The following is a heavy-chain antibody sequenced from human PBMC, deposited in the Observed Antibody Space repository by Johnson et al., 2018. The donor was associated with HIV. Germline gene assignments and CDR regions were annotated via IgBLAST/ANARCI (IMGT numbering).Heavy chain of an antibody. CDR1: GFIFSSYW. V-gene: IGHV3-7*05. CDR3: ARGGNCASYYWGQVDAFDI. D-gene: IGHD1-26*01. Sequence: MMLVESGGGLVQPGGSLRLSCVGSGFIFSSYWMSWVRQAPGKGLEWVANIKQDESEKYHVDSVKGRFTISRDNAKNSLYLQMHSRRAEDTAVYYCARGGNCASYYWGQVDAFDIWGQGTMVTVSS. J-gene: IGHJ3*02. CDR2: IKQDESEK.